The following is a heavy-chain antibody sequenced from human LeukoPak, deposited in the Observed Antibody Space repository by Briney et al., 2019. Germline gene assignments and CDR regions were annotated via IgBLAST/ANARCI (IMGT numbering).Heavy chain of an antibody. D-gene: IGHD3-3*01. CDR2: IRSKANSYAT. J-gene: IGHJ6*03. CDR1: GFTFSGSA. CDR3: TRPRYDFWSNYMDV. V-gene: IGHV3-73*01. Sequence: GGSLTLSCAASGFTFSGSAMHWVRQASGKGLEWVGRIRSKANSYATAYAASVKGRFTISRDDSKNTAYLQMNSLKTEDTAVYYCTRPRYDFWSNYMDVWGKGTTVTVSS.